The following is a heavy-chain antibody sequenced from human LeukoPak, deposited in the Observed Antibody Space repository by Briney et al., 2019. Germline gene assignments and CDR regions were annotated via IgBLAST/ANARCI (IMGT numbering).Heavy chain of an antibody. CDR2: FDPEDGET. D-gene: IGHD6-19*01. CDR3: ATSIAVAGNLFCDY. CDR1: GYTLTELS. Sequence: ASVKVSCKVSGYTLTELSMHWVRQAPGKGLEWMGGFDPEDGETIYAQKFQGRVTMTEDTSTDTAYMELSSLRSEDTAVYYCATSIAVAGNLFCDYWGQGTLVTVSS. J-gene: IGHJ4*02. V-gene: IGHV1-24*01.